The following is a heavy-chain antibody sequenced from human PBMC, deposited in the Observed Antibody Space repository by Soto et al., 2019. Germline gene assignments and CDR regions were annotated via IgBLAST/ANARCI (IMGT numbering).Heavy chain of an antibody. CDR3: AKEGPKLRFLEWLLSFDY. CDR2: ISGSGGST. CDR1: GFTFSSYA. Sequence: GGSLRLSCAASGFTFSSYAMSWVRQAPGKGLEWVSAISGSGGSTYYADSVKGRFTISRDNSKNTLYLQMNSLRAEDTAVYYCAKEGPKLRFLEWLLSFDYWGQGTLVTVSS. J-gene: IGHJ4*02. D-gene: IGHD3-3*01. V-gene: IGHV3-23*01.